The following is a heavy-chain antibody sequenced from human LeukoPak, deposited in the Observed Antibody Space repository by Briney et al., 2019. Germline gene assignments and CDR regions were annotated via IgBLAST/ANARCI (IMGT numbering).Heavy chain of an antibody. V-gene: IGHV4-34*01. CDR1: GGSFSGYY. D-gene: IGHD6-6*01. CDR2: INHSGST. J-gene: IGHJ3*02. CDR3: ARDLGIAARPFRAFDI. Sequence: SETLSLTCAVYGGSFSGYYWSWIRQPPGKGLEWIGEINHSGSTNYNPSLKSRVTISVDTSKNQFSLKLSSVTAADTAVYYCARDLGIAARPFRAFDIWGQGTMVTVSS.